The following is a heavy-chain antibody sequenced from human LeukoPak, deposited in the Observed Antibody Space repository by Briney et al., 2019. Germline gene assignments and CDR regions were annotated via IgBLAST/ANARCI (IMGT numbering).Heavy chain of an antibody. CDR3: ARDQGMVNDAFDV. V-gene: IGHV3-9*01. CDR1: GFTFDDYA. J-gene: IGHJ3*01. D-gene: IGHD4/OR15-4a*01. Sequence: GGSLRLSCAASGFTFDDYAMHWVRQAPGKGLEWVSGISWNSGSIGYADSVKGRFTISRDNSKNSLYLQMNNLRDDDTAVYYCARDQGMVNDAFDVWGQGTLVTVSS. CDR2: ISWNSGSI.